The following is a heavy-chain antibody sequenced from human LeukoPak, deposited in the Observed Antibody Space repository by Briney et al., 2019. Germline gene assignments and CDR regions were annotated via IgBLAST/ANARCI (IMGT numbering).Heavy chain of an antibody. CDR2: INPNSGGT. D-gene: IGHD3-16*02. CDR1: GYTFTGYY. V-gene: IGHV1-2*02. CDR3: ARDHDYVWGSYRYLFDY. Sequence: ASVKVSCKASGYTFTGYYMHLVRQAPGQGLEWMGWINPNSGGTNYAQKFQGRVTMTRDTSISTAYMELSRLRSDDTAVYYCARDHDYVWGSYRYLFDYWGQGTLVTVSS. J-gene: IGHJ4*02.